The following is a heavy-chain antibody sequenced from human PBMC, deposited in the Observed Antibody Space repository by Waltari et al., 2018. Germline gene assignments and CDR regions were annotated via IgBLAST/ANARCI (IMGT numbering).Heavy chain of an antibody. Sequence: QLQLQESGPGLVTPSETLSLTCTVSGGSISSSSYYWGWIRQPPGKGLEWIGSIYYSGSTYYNPSLKSRVTISVDTSKNQFSLKLSSVTAADTAVYYCARSGGIAAAGGWFDPWGQGTLVTVSS. J-gene: IGHJ5*02. D-gene: IGHD6-13*01. CDR1: GGSISSSSYY. CDR3: ARSGGIAAAGGWFDP. V-gene: IGHV4-39*01. CDR2: IYYSGST.